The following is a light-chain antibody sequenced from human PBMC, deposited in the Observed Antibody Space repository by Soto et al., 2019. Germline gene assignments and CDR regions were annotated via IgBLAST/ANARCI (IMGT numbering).Light chain of an antibody. CDR2: DAS. CDR3: QQRYHWPPLT. J-gene: IGKJ4*01. V-gene: IGKV3-11*01. CDR1: QSVSIY. Sequence: EIVLTQSPATPSLSPGERATLSCRASQSVSIYLAWYQQKPGQAPRLLIYDASNRATGIPARFSGSGSGTDFTLTISSLEPEDFAVYYCQQRYHWPPLTFGGGTKVEIK.